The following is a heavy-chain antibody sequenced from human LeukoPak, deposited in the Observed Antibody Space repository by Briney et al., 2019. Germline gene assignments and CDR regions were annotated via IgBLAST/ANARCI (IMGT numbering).Heavy chain of an antibody. J-gene: IGHJ6*04. CDR2: ISSRSSYI. CDR1: GFTFSTYS. Sequence: GGSLRLSCAASGFTFSTYSMNWVRQAPGKGLEWVSSISSRSSYIYYADSVKGRFSISRDNAKNSLYLQMNSLRAEDTAVYYCARGRSFDWLNPMDVWGKGTTVTISS. V-gene: IGHV3-21*01. D-gene: IGHD3-9*01. CDR3: ARGRSFDWLNPMDV.